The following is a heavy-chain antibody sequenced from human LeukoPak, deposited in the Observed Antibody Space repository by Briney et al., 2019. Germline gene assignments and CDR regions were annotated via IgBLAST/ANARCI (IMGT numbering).Heavy chain of an antibody. CDR2: MNPNSDNT. J-gene: IGHJ4*02. V-gene: IGHV1-8*01. Sequence: ASVKVSCKASGYTFTTYDINWVRQAPGQGLEWMGWMNPNSDNTGYAQKFQDRVTMTRNTSISTAYMELSSLRSEDTAVYYCVRGHSGDFDYWGPGTLVSVSS. CDR1: GYTFTTYD. D-gene: IGHD5-12*01. CDR3: VRGHSGDFDY.